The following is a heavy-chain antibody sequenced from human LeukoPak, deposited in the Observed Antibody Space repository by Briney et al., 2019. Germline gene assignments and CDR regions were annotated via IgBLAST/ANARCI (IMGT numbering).Heavy chain of an antibody. CDR1: GFTFSSYA. CDR2: ISYDGSNK. V-gene: IGHV3-30*04. J-gene: IGHJ4*02. Sequence: PGRSLRLSCAASGFTFSSYAMHWVRQAPGKGLEWAAVISYDGSNKYYADSVKGRFTISRDNSKNTLYLQMNSLRAEDTAVYYCARDYYDSSGFFDYWGQGTLVTVSS. D-gene: IGHD3-22*01. CDR3: ARDYYDSSGFFDY.